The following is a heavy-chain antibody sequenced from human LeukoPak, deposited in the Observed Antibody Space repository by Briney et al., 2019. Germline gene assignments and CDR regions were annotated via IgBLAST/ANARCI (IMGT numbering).Heavy chain of an antibody. CDR3: ARSYSGSYYRFDY. D-gene: IGHD1-26*01. Sequence: ASVKVSCKASGYTFTGYYMHWVRQAPGQGLEWMGWINPNSGGTNYAQKFQGRVTMTRDTSISTAYMELSSLRSEDTAVYYCARSYSGSYYRFDYWGQGTLVTVSS. J-gene: IGHJ4*02. CDR2: INPNSGGT. CDR1: GYTFTGYY. V-gene: IGHV1-2*02.